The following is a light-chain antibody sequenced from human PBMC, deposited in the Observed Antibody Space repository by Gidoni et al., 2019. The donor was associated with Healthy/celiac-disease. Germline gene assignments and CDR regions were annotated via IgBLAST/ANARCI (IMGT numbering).Light chain of an antibody. J-gene: IGKJ4*01. CDR2: DAS. V-gene: IGKV3-11*01. Sequence: ELVLTQSPAPLSLSPGARATLSCRARQIVSSYLACYQQKPGQAPRLLIYDASNRATGIPARFSGSGSGTVFTLTISSLDPDDFAVYYCQRRSNWPAFGGGTKVEIK. CDR3: QRRSNWPA. CDR1: QIVSSY.